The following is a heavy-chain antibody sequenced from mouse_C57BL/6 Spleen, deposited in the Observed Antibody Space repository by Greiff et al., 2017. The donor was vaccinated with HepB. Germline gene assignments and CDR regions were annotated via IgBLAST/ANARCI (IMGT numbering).Heavy chain of an antibody. CDR2: IRNKANGYTT. Sequence: EVMLVESGGGLVQPGGSLSLSCAASGFTFTDYYMSWVRQPPGKALEWLGFIRNKANGYTTEYSASVKGRFTISRDNSQSILYLQMNALRAEDSATYYCAREYYYGSSGFAYWGQGTLVTVSA. CDR1: GFTFTDYY. D-gene: IGHD1-1*01. CDR3: AREYYYGSSGFAY. V-gene: IGHV7-3*01. J-gene: IGHJ3*01.